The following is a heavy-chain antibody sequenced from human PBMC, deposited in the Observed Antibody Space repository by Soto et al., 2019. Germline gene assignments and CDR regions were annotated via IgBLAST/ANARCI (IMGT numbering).Heavy chain of an antibody. V-gene: IGHV3-11*06. CDR1: EFTFSDYY. D-gene: IGHD5-12*01. Sequence: GGSLRLSCAASEFTFSDYYMSWIRQAPGKGLEWVSYISSSGTNTNYADSVKGRFTISRDNAKNSLYLQMNSLRAEDTAVYYCERDTGIGSGYALSPVENYYYGMDVWGQGTTVTVSS. J-gene: IGHJ6*02. CDR3: ERDTGIGSGYALSPVENYYYGMDV. CDR2: ISSSGTNT.